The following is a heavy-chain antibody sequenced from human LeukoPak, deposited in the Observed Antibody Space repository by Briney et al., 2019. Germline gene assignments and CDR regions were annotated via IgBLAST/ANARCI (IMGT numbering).Heavy chain of an antibody. Sequence: GGSLRLSCAASGFIFSDYGMHWVRQAPGKGLEWVAVIWNNGNNRYAGSVRGRFTISRDDSKNTLYLQMDSLRAEDTAVYYCARDLVGVPTDFDYWGQGTLVTVSS. CDR3: ARDLVGVPTDFDY. J-gene: IGHJ4*02. D-gene: IGHD1-26*01. CDR2: IWNNGNNR. CDR1: GFIFSDYG. V-gene: IGHV3-33*01.